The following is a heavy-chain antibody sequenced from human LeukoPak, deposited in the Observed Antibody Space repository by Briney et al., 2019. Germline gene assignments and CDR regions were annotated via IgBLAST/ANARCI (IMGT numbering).Heavy chain of an antibody. J-gene: IGHJ5*02. CDR1: GGSIKTDDYY. V-gene: IGHV4-30-4*08. D-gene: IGHD2-15*01. CDR2: IYYSGTT. CDR3: ARGWWFDP. Sequence: NPSQTLSLTCTVSGGSIKTDDYYWSWIRQPPGKGLEWVGYIYYSGTTYYNPSLKSRVTISVDTSKNQFSLKLSSVTAADTAVYYCARGWWFDPWGQGTPVTVSS.